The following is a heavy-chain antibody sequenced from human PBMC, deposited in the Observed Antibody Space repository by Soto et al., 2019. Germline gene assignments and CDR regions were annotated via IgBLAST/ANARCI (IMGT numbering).Heavy chain of an antibody. CDR1: GYTFTTYG. CDR3: ARTPRAQMIVLEAATRFDY. D-gene: IGHD2-15*01. V-gene: IGHV1-18*04. J-gene: IGHJ4*02. Sequence: QVQLVQSGAEVKRPGASLKVSCKASGYTFTTYGFNWVRQAPGQGLEWMGWISPYNGDTNYAQNFLGRVTLTTDTSTSTAYMELRTLTSDDTAVYYCARTPRAQMIVLEAATRFDYWGQGTLVTVSS. CDR2: ISPYNGDT.